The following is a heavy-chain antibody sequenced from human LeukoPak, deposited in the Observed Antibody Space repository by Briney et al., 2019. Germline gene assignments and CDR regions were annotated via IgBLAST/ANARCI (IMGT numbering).Heavy chain of an antibody. J-gene: IGHJ4*02. CDR2: INPNSGGT. CDR3: ARVDSTVYYWGRGPLDY. V-gene: IGHV1-2*02. CDR1: GYTFTGYY. Sequence: ASVSVSCTTSGYTFTGYYMHWVRQAPGQGLEWMGWINPNSGGTNYEQKFQGRVTMTRDTSINTAYMELSRLRSDDTAVYYCARVDSTVYYWGRGPLDYWGQGTLVTVSS. D-gene: IGHD3-22*01.